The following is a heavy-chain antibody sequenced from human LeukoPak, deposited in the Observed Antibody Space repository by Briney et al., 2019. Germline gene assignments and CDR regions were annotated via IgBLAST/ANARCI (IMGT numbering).Heavy chain of an antibody. V-gene: IGHV3-23*01. CDR1: GFTFSSYA. CDR2: ISGSGGST. Sequence: PGGSLRLSCAASGFTFSSYAMSWVGQAPGKGLEWVAAISGSGGSTYYADSVKGRFTISRDNSKNTLYLQMNSLRAEDTAVYYCAKVPRYYYDSSGYSYFDYWGQGTLVTVSS. J-gene: IGHJ4*02. D-gene: IGHD3-22*01. CDR3: AKVPRYYYDSSGYSYFDY.